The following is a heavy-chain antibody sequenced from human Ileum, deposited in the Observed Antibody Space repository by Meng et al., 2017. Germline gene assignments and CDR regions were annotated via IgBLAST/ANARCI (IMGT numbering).Heavy chain of an antibody. D-gene: IGHD3-10*01. CDR2: KSYRSRWYN. J-gene: IGHJ5*02. CDR3: AREVIAGFNWFDP. V-gene: IGHV6-1*01. Sequence: SGSGLFHPSPTPPLPLSTPGASVSSNRFACTRIRQSPSGGLGWLGRKSYRSRWYNDYAVAVKSRMTINPDTSKNQFFLQLNSVTPEDTAVYYCAREVIAGFNWFDPWGQGTPVTVSS. CDR1: GASVSSNRFA.